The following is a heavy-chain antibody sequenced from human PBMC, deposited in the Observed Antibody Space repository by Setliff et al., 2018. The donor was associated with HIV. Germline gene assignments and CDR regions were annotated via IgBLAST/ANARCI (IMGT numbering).Heavy chain of an antibody. CDR2: IYYSGST. CDR3: ARGAYYNFWSGYSAGGGSLGP. CDR1: GGSISSSVYY. V-gene: IGHV4-39*07. Sequence: SETLSLTCTVSGGSISSSVYYWGWIRQPPGKGLEWIGNIYYSGSTYYNPSLKRRVTISLDTSKNQFSLKMSSVTAAATAVYYCARGAYYNFWSGYSAGGGSLGPWGQGTLVTVSS. D-gene: IGHD3-3*01. J-gene: IGHJ5*02.